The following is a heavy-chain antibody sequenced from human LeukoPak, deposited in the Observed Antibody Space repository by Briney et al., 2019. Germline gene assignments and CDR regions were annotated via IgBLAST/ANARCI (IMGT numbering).Heavy chain of an antibody. CDR2: ISAYNGNT. J-gene: IGHJ6*02. CDR3: ARGYDGMDV. CDR1: GYTFTSYG. V-gene: IGHV1-18*01. Sequence: ASVKVSCKASGYTFTSYGISWVRQAPGQGLEWMGWISAYNGNTNYAQKFQGRVTMTRNTSISTAYMELSSLRSEDTAVYYCARGYDGMDVWGQGTTVTVSS.